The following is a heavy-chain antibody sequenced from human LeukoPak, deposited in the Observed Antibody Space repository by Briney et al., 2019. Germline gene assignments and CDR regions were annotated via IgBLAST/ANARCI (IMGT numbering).Heavy chain of an antibody. CDR2: IIPILGIA. CDR1: GGTFSSYA. CDR3: AREYGDYDYYYYYGMDV. V-gene: IGHV1-69*04. Sequence: SVKVSCKASGGTFSSYAISWVRQAPGQGLEWMGRIIPILGIANYAQKFQGRVTITADKSTSTAYMELSSLRSEDTAVYYCAREYGDYDYYYYYGMDVWGQGTTVTVSS. J-gene: IGHJ6*02. D-gene: IGHD4-17*01.